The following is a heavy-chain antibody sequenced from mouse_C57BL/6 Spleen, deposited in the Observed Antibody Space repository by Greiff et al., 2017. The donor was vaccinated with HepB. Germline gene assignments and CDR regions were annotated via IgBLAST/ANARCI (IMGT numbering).Heavy chain of an antibody. J-gene: IGHJ3*01. D-gene: IGHD2-4*01. V-gene: IGHV5-6*01. Sequence: EVHLVESGGDLVKPGGSLKLSCAASGFTFSSYGMSWVRQTPDKRLEWVATISSGGSYTYYPDSVKGRFTISRDNAKNTLYLQMSSLKSEDTAMYYCARQFYDYDGAYWGQGTLVTVSA. CDR1: GFTFSSYG. CDR3: ARQFYDYDGAY. CDR2: ISSGGSYT.